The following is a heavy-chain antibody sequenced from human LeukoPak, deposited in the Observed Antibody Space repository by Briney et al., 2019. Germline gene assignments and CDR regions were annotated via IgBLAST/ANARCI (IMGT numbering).Heavy chain of an antibody. CDR2: IKQDGSEK. Sequence: PGGSLRLSCAASGFTFSSFWMHWVRQAPGKGLEWVANIKQDGSEKYYVDSVKGRFTISRDNAKNSLYLQMNSLRAEDTAVYYCASRGLLGYCSSTSCYADYYFDYWGQGTLVTVSS. CDR1: GFTFSSFW. D-gene: IGHD2-2*01. J-gene: IGHJ4*02. V-gene: IGHV3-7*01. CDR3: ASRGLLGYCSSTSCYADYYFDY.